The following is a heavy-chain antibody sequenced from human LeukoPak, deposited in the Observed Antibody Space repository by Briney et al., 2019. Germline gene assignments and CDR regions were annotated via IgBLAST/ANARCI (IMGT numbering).Heavy chain of an antibody. CDR2: INPNSGGT. Sequence: ASVKVSCKASGYTFTGYYMHWVRQAPGQGLEWMGWINPNSGGTNYAQKFQGRVTMTRDTSTSTVYMELSSLRSEDTAVYYCARDWRDSPDAFDIWGQGTMVTVSS. V-gene: IGHV1-2*02. CDR1: GYTFTGYY. D-gene: IGHD3/OR15-3a*01. J-gene: IGHJ3*02. CDR3: ARDWRDSPDAFDI.